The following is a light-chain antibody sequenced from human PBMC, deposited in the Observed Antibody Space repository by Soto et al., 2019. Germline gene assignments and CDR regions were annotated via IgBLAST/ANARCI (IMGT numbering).Light chain of an antibody. CDR1: SSDVGGYNY. CDR2: DVS. Sequence: QSALTEPACVSGSPGQSITISCTGTSSDVGGYNYVSWYQQHPGKAPKLMIYDVSNRPSGVSNRFSGSKSGNTASLTISGLQAEDEADYSCSAYTSSSTVVFGGGTKLTVL. J-gene: IGLJ2*01. V-gene: IGLV2-14*01. CDR3: SAYTSSSTVV.